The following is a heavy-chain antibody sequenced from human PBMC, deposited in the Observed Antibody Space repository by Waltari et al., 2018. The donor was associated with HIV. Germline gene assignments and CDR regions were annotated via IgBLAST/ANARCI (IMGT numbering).Heavy chain of an antibody. V-gene: IGHV4-59*01. J-gene: IGHJ4*02. CDR3: ARRTLTYYYGSGSYYNSHFDY. CDR1: GGSISSYY. CDR2: IYYSGST. Sequence: QVQLQESGPGLVKPSETLSLTCTVSGGSISSYYWSWIRQPPGKGLEWIGYIYYSGSTNYNPALKSRVTISVDTSKNQFSLKLSSVTAADTAVYYCARRTLTYYYGSGSYYNSHFDYWGQGTLVTVSS. D-gene: IGHD3-10*01.